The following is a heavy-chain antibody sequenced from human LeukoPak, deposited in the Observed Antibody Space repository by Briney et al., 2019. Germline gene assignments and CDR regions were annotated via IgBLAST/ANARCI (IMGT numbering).Heavy chain of an antibody. Sequence: AETLSLTCAVYGGSFSGYYWSWIRQPPGKGLEWIGDINHSGSTNYNPSLKSRVTISVDTSKTQFSLKLSSVTGAETAVYYCARGGYCTGGVCYLEYWGQGNLVTVSS. CDR3: ARGGYCTGGVCYLEY. V-gene: IGHV4-34*01. D-gene: IGHD2-8*02. J-gene: IGHJ4*02. CDR2: INHSGST. CDR1: GGSFSGYY.